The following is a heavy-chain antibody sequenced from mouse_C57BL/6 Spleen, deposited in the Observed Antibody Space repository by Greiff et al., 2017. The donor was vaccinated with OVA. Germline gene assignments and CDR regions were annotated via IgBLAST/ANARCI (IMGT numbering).Heavy chain of an antibody. D-gene: IGHD2-4*01. V-gene: IGHV3-6*01. Sequence: ESGPGLVKPSQSLSLTCSVTVYSITSGYYWNWIRQFPGNKLEWMGYISYDGITHYNPPLKDRISITRDTSKNQFFLKLNSVTTEDTATYYCARDDYFPVDVWGTGTTGTVSS. CDR2: ISYDGIT. J-gene: IGHJ1*03. CDR3: ARDDYFPVDV. CDR1: VYSITSGYY.